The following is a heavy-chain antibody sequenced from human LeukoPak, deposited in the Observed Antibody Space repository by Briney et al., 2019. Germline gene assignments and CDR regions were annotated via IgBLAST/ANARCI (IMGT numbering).Heavy chain of an antibody. Sequence: GSLRLSCAASGFTFSDHHIDWVRQAPGKGLEWVSRTRNKARGYTTEYAASVKGRFTISRDDSKNSLYLQMNSLQTEDTAVYYCARVSISGSFYFDYWGQGTLVTVSS. J-gene: IGHJ4*02. V-gene: IGHV3-72*01. CDR3: ARVSISGSFYFDY. CDR2: TRNKARGYTT. CDR1: GFTFSDHH. D-gene: IGHD1-26*01.